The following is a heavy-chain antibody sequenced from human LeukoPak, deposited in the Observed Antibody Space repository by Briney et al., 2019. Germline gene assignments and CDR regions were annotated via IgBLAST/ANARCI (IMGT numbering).Heavy chain of an antibody. V-gene: IGHV3-53*01. CDR2: IYSGGST. CDR1: RVTVSSNY. D-gene: IGHD4-17*01. J-gene: IGHJ4*02. Sequence: PGGSLRPSCALSRVTVSSNYMSWIRQAPGKGLGWVSVIYSGGSTYYADSVNGRFTISRDNSKNTLYLQMNSLRAEDTAVYYCARDQYGDYVFNYWGQGTLVTVSS. CDR3: ARDQYGDYVFNY.